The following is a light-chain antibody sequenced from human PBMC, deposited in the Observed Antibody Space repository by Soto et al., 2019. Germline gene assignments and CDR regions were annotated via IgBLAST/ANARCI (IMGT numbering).Light chain of an antibody. CDR1: SSNIGSGYD. CDR2: GNN. V-gene: IGLV1-40*01. Sequence: QLVLTQPPSVSGAPGQRVTISCTGSSSNIGSGYDVHWYQQLPGTAPKLLIYGNNNRPSGVPDRFSGSKSGTSASLAITGLQAEDEAGYYCQSYDSSLSGHVVFGGGTKLTVL. J-gene: IGLJ2*01. CDR3: QSYDSSLSGHVV.